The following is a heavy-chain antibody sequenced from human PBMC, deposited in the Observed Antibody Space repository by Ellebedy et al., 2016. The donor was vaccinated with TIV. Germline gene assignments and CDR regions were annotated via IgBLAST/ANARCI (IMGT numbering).Heavy chain of an antibody. J-gene: IGHJ6*02. V-gene: IGHV3-33*01. D-gene: IGHD3-10*01. CDR3: ARDGSNYYGSGSYYGYYYGMDV. CDR2: IWYDGSNK. Sequence: PGGSLRLSCAASGFTFSSCGMHWVRQAPGKGLEWAAVIWYDGSNKYYADSVKGRFTISRDNSKNTLYLQMNSLRAEDTAVYYCARDGSNYYGSGSYYGYYYGMDVWGQGTTVTVSS. CDR1: GFTFSSCG.